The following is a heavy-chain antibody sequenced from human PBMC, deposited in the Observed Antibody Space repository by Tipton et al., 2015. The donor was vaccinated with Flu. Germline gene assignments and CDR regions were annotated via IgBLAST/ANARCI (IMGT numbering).Heavy chain of an antibody. CDR1: GFTLSAYW. D-gene: IGHD3-16*01. V-gene: IGHV3-74*01. Sequence: LSCTASGFTLSAYWMHWVRQAPGKGLEWVSRINRDGSTINYVDSVRGRFTIFRDYAKNTVYLQMNSLRAEDTAVYYCAKDFGGRSDSWGQGTLVTVSS. CDR2: INRDGSTI. J-gene: IGHJ4*02. CDR3: AKDFGGRSDS.